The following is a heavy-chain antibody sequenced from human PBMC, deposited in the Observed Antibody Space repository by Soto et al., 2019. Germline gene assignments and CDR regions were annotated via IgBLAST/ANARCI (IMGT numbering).Heavy chain of an antibody. CDR3: ARVPLLEGSGWYPDC. CDR2: ISSSGSTI. J-gene: IGHJ4*02. CDR1: GFTFSSYE. Sequence: GGSLRLSCAASGFTFSSYEMNWVRQAPGKGLEWVSYISSSGSTIYYADSVKGRFTISRGNAKNSLYLQMNSLRAEDTAVYYCARVPLLEGSGWYPDCWGQGTLVTVSS. D-gene: IGHD6-19*01. V-gene: IGHV3-48*03.